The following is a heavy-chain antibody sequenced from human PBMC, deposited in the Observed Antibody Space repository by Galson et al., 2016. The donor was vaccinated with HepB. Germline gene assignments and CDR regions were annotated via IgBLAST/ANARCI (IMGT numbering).Heavy chain of an antibody. CDR1: GASISSSSSY. Sequence: LSLTCTVSGASISSSSSYWGWIRQPPGKGLEWIGSISYSGSTYYNPSLKTRVTISVDMSKNQFSLKLNSITAADTTVYYCARHVGDVVNSFDWFDPWGLGTLVTVSS. J-gene: IGHJ5*02. CDR3: ARHVGDVVNSFDWFDP. CDR2: ISYSGST. D-gene: IGHD1-26*01. V-gene: IGHV4-39*01.